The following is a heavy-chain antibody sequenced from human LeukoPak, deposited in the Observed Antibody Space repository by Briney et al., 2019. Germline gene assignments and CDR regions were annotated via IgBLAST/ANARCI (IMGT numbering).Heavy chain of an antibody. CDR2: IYHSGST. D-gene: IGHD2-2*01. CDR3: ARFRIVPAASTAFDI. Sequence: SGTLSLTCAVSGGSISSSNWWSWVRQPPGKGLEWIGEIYHSGSTNYNPSLKSRVTISVDKSKNQFSLKLSSVTAADTAVYYCARFRIVPAASTAFDIWGQGTMVTVSS. CDR1: GGSISSSNW. V-gene: IGHV4-4*02. J-gene: IGHJ3*02.